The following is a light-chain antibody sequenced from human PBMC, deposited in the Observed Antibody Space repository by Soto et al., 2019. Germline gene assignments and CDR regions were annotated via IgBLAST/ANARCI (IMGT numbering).Light chain of an antibody. J-gene: IGLJ1*01. CDR1: NSNLGAGYD. Sequence: QSVLTQPPSVSGAPGQRVTISCTGNNSNLGAGYDVHWYQQLPGAAPKLVIFGNRNRPSGVPERFSGSKSGTSASLAISGLQSEDEADYYCASWDDSLNGPVFGTGTKLTVL. V-gene: IGLV1-40*01. CDR3: ASWDDSLNGPV. CDR2: GNR.